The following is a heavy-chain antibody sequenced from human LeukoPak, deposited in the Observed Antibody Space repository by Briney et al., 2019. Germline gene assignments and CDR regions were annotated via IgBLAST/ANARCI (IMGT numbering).Heavy chain of an antibody. D-gene: IGHD6-13*01. CDR1: GGSVRNYY. J-gene: IGHJ4*02. CDR3: ARSFPSEAGGY. CDR2: ISYSGTT. V-gene: IGHV4-59*02. Sequence: PSETLSLTCTVSGGSVRNYYWNWIRQPPGKGLEWIGYISYSGTTNYNPSLKSRVTISVDTSKNQFSLKLSSVTAADTAVYYCARSFPSEAGGYWGQGTLVTVSS.